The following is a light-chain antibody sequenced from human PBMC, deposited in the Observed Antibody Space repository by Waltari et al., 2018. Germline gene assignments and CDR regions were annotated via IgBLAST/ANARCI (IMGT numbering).Light chain of an antibody. CDR3: SSFTTTSTWV. CDR2: EVR. V-gene: IGLV2-14*01. Sequence: QSALTQPASVSGSPGQSITISCSGTSSDAGAYSYVSWYQHHPGTAPKLMILEVRNRPSGVSDRFSVSKSGNTASLTISGLQAEDEADYYCSSFTTTSTWVFGGGTKLTVL. J-gene: IGLJ3*02. CDR1: SSDAGAYSY.